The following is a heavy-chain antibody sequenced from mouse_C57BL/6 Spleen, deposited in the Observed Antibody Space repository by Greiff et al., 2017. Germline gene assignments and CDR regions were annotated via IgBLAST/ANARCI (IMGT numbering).Heavy chain of an antibody. Sequence: QVQLQQPGAELVRPGSSVKLSCKASGYTFTSYWMHWVKQRPIQGLEWIGNIDPSDSETHYNQKFKDKATLTVDKSSSTAYMQRSSLTSEDSAVYYCARTQTAQATWFAYWGQGTLVTVSA. V-gene: IGHV1-52*01. CDR3: ARTQTAQATWFAY. J-gene: IGHJ3*01. CDR1: GYTFTSYW. D-gene: IGHD3-2*02. CDR2: IDPSDSET.